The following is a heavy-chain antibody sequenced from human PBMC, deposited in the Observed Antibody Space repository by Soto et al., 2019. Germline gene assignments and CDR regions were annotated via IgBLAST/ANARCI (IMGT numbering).Heavy chain of an antibody. D-gene: IGHD6-19*01. CDR1: GGSISSSSYY. CDR2: IYYSGST. V-gene: IGHV4-39*02. Sequence: SPTLSLPCTVSGGSISSSSYYWGWIRQPPGKGLEWIGSIYYSGSTYYNPSLKSRVTISVDTSKNQFSLKLSSVTAADTAVYYCARDSSTPRRVPYFDYWGQGTLVTVSS. CDR3: ARDSSTPRRVPYFDY. J-gene: IGHJ4*02.